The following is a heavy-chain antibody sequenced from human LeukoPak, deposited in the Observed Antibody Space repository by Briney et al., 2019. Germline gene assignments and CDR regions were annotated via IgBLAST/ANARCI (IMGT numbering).Heavy chain of an antibody. D-gene: IGHD2/OR15-2a*01. CDR1: GFPLRDAW. Sequence: GGSLRLSCAVSGFPLRDAWMNWVRQAPGKGLEWVAGISGTGGSTHYADSVKGRFTISRDNSKNTVYLQMRNLRVEHTAVYYCAKVVAGNIDYYFDYWGQGILVAVS. J-gene: IGHJ4*02. CDR3: AKVVAGNIDYYFDY. CDR2: ISGTGGST. V-gene: IGHV3-23*01.